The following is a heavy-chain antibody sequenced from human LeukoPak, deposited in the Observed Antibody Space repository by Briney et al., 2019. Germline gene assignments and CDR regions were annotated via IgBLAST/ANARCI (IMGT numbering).Heavy chain of an antibody. Sequence: GASVKVSCKASGYTFTSYGISWVRQAPGQGLEWMGWISAYNGNTNYAQKLQGRVTMTTDTSTSTAYMELRSLRSDDTAVYYCARDQIAAAGTRRRVPWEASFDYWGQGTLVTVSS. D-gene: IGHD6-13*01. CDR3: ARDQIAAAGTRRRVPWEASFDY. J-gene: IGHJ4*02. V-gene: IGHV1-18*01. CDR1: GYTFTSYG. CDR2: ISAYNGNT.